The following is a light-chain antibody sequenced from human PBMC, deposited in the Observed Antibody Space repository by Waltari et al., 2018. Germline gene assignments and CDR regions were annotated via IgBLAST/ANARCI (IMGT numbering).Light chain of an antibody. CDR1: QSISTW. CDR2: KAS. J-gene: IGKJ2*01. Sequence: DIQMTQSPSSLSASVGDKVTITCRASQSISTWLAWFQLKPGKAPKLLIYKASNLESGVPSRFSGSGSGTEFTLTISSLLPEDFATYYCQQYNSDSHSFAQGTRLEIK. V-gene: IGKV1-5*03. CDR3: QQYNSDSHS.